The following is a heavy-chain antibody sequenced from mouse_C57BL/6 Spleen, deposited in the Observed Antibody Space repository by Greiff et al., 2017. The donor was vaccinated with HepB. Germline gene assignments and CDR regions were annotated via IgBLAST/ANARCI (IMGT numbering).Heavy chain of an antibody. D-gene: IGHD2-1*01. CDR2: IYPRDGST. CDR3: ARSAVYYGNSDAMDY. Sequence: QVQLQQSDAELVKPGASVKISCKVSGYTFTDHTIHWMKQRPEQGLEWIGYIYPRDGSTKYNEKFKGEATLTADKSSSTAYMQLNSLTSEDSAVYFCARSAVYYGNSDAMDYWGQGTSVTVSS. J-gene: IGHJ4*01. CDR1: GYTFTDHT. V-gene: IGHV1-78*01.